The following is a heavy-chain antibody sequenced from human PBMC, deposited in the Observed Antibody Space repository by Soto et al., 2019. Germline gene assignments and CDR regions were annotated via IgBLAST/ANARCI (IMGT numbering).Heavy chain of an antibody. CDR2: ISGSSGNT. J-gene: IGHJ4*02. Sequence: GGSLRLSCAASGFIFSSYAMTWVRQIPGKGLEWVSIISGSSGNTYYADSVEGRFTISRDNSKNTLYLQMNSLRAEGTALYYCAKNIGGKGNNYFDTWGQGTLVTVSS. CDR1: GFIFSSYA. CDR3: AKNIGGKGNNYFDT. D-gene: IGHD2-15*01. V-gene: IGHV3-23*01.